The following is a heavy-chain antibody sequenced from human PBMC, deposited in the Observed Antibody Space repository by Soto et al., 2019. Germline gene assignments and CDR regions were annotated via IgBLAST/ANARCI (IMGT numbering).Heavy chain of an antibody. D-gene: IGHD3-10*01. CDR3: ARGSEESYPGSRIFDL. CDR1: GFTFDDYA. CDR2: ISWNSGSI. J-gene: IGHJ4*02. Sequence: GGSLRLSCAASGFTFDDYAMHWVRQAPGKGLEWVSGISWNSGSIGYADSVKGRFTISRDNSRNTLYLQMSSLRAEDSAVYYCARGSEESYPGSRIFDLWGRGSLVTVS. V-gene: IGHV3-9*01.